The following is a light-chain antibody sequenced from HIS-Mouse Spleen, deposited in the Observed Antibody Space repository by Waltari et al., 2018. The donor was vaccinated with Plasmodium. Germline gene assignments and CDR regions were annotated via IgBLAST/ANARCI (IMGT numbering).Light chain of an antibody. CDR3: QQYNNWSFT. CDR1: QSVSSY. J-gene: IGKJ3*01. V-gene: IGKV3-15*01. CDR2: GAY. Sequence: EIVMTQSTATLSVSPGERATLSCRASQSVSSYLAWYQQKPGQAPRLLIYGAYTRATGIPARFSGSGSGTEFTLTISSLQSEDFAVYYCQQYNNWSFTFGPGTKVDIK.